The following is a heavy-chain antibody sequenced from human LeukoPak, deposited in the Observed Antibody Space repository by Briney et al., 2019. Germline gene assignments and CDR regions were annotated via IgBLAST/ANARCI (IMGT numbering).Heavy chain of an antibody. D-gene: IGHD6-19*01. CDR1: GGSISSGSYY. Sequence: SETLSLTCTVSGGSISSGSYYWRWVRQPAGTGLEWVGRIYTSGSTNYNPSLKSRVTISVDTSKNQFSLKLTSVTAADTAVYYCARELYGSGLGPLWYWGQGTLVTVSS. CDR3: ARELYGSGLGPLWY. CDR2: IYTSGST. J-gene: IGHJ4*02. V-gene: IGHV4-61*02.